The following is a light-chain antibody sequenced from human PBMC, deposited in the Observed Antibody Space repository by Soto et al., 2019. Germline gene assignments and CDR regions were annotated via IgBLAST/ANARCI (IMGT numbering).Light chain of an antibody. CDR2: AAS. V-gene: IGKV1-39*01. J-gene: IGKJ3*01. CDR3: LQTNNQPFT. CDR1: QTITNY. Sequence: DIQMTQSPSSLSASVGDRVTITCRASQTITNYLSWYQQKAGKAPKLLIYAASKLQDGVPSRFRGRGSETNFTPTISSLQPEDVVIHSCLQTNNQPFTVGPEDKVDIK.